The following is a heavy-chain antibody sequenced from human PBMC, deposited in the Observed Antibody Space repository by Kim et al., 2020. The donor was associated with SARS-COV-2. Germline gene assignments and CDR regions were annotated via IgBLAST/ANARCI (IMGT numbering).Heavy chain of an antibody. J-gene: IGHJ3*02. CDR1: GFTFSSYA. CDR3: AKAKLVQSDAFDI. Sequence: GGSLRLSCAASGFTFSSYAMHWVRQAPGKGLEWVAVIWYDGSNKYYADSVKGRFTISRDNSKNTLYLQMNSLRAEDTAVYYCAKAKLVQSDAFDIWGQGTMVTVSS. V-gene: IGHV3-33*06. CDR2: IWYDGSNK.